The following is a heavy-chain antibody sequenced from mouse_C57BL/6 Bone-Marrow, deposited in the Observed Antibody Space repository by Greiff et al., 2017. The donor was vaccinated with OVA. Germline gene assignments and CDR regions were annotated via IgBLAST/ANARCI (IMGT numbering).Heavy chain of an antibody. V-gene: IGHV5-4*03. Sequence: EVMLVESGGGLVKPGGSLKLSCAASGFTFSSYAMSWVRQTPEKRLEWVATISDGGSYTSYPDNVKGRFTISRDNAKNNLYLQMSHLKSEDTAMYYCADYDLSMDYWGQGTSVTVSS. J-gene: IGHJ4*01. CDR3: ADYDLSMDY. D-gene: IGHD2-4*01. CDR1: GFTFSSYA. CDR2: ISDGGSYT.